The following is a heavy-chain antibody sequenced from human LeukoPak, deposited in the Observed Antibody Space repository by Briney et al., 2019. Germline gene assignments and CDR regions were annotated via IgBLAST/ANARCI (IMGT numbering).Heavy chain of an antibody. CDR2: IYTSGSI. J-gene: IGHJ6*04. V-gene: IGHV4-61*02. CDR3: ARVQSTYYGSGSYSYGDV. CDR1: GGSISSGSYY. Sequence: SQTLSLTCTVSGGSISSGSYYWSWIRQPAGKGLEWIGRIYTSGSINYNPSLKSRVTISVDTSKNQFSLKLSSVTAADTAVYYCARVQSTYYGSGSYSYGDVWGKGTTVTISS. D-gene: IGHD3-10*01.